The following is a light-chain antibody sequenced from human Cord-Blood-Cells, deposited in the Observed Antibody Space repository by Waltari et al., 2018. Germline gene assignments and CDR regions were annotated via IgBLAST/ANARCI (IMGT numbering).Light chain of an antibody. CDR2: YKSDSDK. CDR3: MIWHSSAWV. V-gene: IGLV5-45*01. CDR1: SGINVGTSR. J-gene: IGLJ3*02. Sequence: QAVLTQPASLSASPGASASLTCTLRSGINVGTSRLYLYQQKPGSPPQYLLRYKSDSDKQQGSGVPSRFSGSKDASANAGILLISGLQSEDEADYYCMIWHSSAWVFGGGTKLTVL.